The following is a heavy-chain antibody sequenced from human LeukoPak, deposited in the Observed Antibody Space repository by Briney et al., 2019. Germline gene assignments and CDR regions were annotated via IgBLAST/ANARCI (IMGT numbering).Heavy chain of an antibody. CDR3: ARGVETLAANTLAY. J-gene: IGHJ4*02. Sequence: GGSLRISCAASGFTVITNDMTWVRQAPGKGLEWVSVLYSGGNTKYADSLRRRFTISRDNSKNTLYLEMNSLSPDDTAVYYCARGVETLAANTLAYWGQGTLVTVSS. CDR1: GFTVITND. CDR2: LYSGGNT. V-gene: IGHV3-53*01. D-gene: IGHD3-16*01.